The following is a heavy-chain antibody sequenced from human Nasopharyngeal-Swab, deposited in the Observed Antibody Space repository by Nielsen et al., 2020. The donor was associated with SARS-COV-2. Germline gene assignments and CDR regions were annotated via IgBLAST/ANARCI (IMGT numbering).Heavy chain of an antibody. J-gene: IGHJ4*02. CDR1: GGSISSYY. CDR2: IYYSGST. CDR3: ARVADCSSTSCYTGEVDY. D-gene: IGHD2-2*02. V-gene: IGHV4-59*01. Sequence: SETLSLTCTVSGGSISSYYWSWIRQPPGQGLEWIGYIYYSGSTNYNPSLKSRVTISVDTSKNQFSLKLSSVTAADTAVYYCARVADCSSTSCYTGEVDYWGQGTLVTVSS.